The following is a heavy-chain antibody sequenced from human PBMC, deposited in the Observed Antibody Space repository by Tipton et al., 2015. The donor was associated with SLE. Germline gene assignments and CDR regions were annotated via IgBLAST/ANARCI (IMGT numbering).Heavy chain of an antibody. J-gene: IGHJ4*02. V-gene: IGHV4-39*02. CDR3: ARDDLGLY. D-gene: IGHD7-27*01. Sequence: TLSLTCTVSGGSISSSNYYWGWIRQPPGKGLQWIGNVYNNGDTYYNPSLKSRVPISVDTSKNQFSLKVSSAPAADTAVYYCARDDLGLYWGPGTLVTVSS. CDR2: VYNNGDT. CDR1: GGSISSSNYY.